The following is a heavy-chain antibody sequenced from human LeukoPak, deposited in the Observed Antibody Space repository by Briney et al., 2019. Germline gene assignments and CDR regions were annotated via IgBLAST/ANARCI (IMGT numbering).Heavy chain of an antibody. V-gene: IGHV3-23*01. CDR2: IGASGADT. D-gene: IGHD3-22*01. Sequence: GGSLRLSCAVSGFTFTNCAMTWVRQAPGKGLEWVSVIGASGADTYYSDSVKGRFTVSRDNSQNTLFLHMSSLRAEDTAVYFCARRPRDTSGYYLGAFHDWGQGTTVTVSS. J-gene: IGHJ3*01. CDR1: GFTFTNCA. CDR3: ARRPRDTSGYYLGAFHD.